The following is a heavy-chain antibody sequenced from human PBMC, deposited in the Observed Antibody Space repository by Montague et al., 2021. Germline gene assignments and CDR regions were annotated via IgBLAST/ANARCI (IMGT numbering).Heavy chain of an antibody. CDR3: ARQTVVSPHFDY. Sequence: SETLSLTCAVSGGSTTTSNYYWGWIRQPLGKGLEWIGSVYYRGSTYYNPSLKSRVTIFTDTSKKKFSLKLTSVTAADAAVYFCARQTVVSPHFDYWGQGTRVTVSS. CDR1: GGSTTTSNYY. J-gene: IGHJ4*02. D-gene: IGHD4-23*01. CDR2: VYYRGST. V-gene: IGHV4-39*01.